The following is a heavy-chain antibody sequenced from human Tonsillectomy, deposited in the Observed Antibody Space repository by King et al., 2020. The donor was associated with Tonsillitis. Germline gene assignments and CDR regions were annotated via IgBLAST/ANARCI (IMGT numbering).Heavy chain of an antibody. CDR2: SYTSGIT. Sequence: VQLQESGPGLVKPSETLSLTCTVSGGSIISYYWSWIRQPAGKGLEWIGRSYTSGITNYNPSLKSRVTMSVYTSKNQFSLKLSSVTAADTAVYYCARAGYGSGSYCDYWGQGTLVTVSS. J-gene: IGHJ4*02. D-gene: IGHD3-10*01. CDR3: ARAGYGSGSYCDY. CDR1: GGSIISYY. V-gene: IGHV4-4*07.